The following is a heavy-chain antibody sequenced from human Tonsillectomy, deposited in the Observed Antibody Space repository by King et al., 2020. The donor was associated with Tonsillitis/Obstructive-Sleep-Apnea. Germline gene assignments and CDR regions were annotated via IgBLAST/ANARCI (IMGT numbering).Heavy chain of an antibody. D-gene: IGHD1-14*01. J-gene: IGHJ6*03. CDR1: GFTFSSYA. CDR3: AKEAGRNRYYYYYYMDV. Sequence: VQLVESGGGLVQPGGSLRLSCAASGFTFSSYAMSWVRQAPGKGLEWVSAISGSGGSTYYADSVKGRFTISRDNSKNTLYLQMNSLRAEDTAVYYCAKEAGRNRYYYYYYMDVWGKGTTVTVSS. CDR2: ISGSGGST. V-gene: IGHV3-23*04.